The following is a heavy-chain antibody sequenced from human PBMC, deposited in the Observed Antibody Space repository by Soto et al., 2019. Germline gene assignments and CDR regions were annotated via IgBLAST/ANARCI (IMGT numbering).Heavy chain of an antibody. CDR1: GFTFSDYY. D-gene: IGHD3-3*01. Sequence: QVQLVESGGGLVKPGGSLRLSCAASGFTFSDYYMSWIRQAPGKGLEWVSYISSSGSTIYYADSVKGRFTISRDNAKNSLYLQMNSLRAEDTAVYYCARDAIVTIFGVAEGYYYGMDVWGQGTTVTVSS. V-gene: IGHV3-11*01. J-gene: IGHJ6*02. CDR3: ARDAIVTIFGVAEGYYYGMDV. CDR2: ISSSGSTI.